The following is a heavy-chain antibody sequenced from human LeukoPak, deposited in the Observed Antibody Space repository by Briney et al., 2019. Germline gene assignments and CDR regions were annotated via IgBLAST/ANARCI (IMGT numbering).Heavy chain of an antibody. V-gene: IGHV3-11*06. CDR1: GLTFSDYY. Sequence: PGGSLRLSCAASGLTFSDYYMSWIRQAPGKGLEWVSYISSSSSYTNYADSVKGRFTISRDNAKNSLYLQMNSLRAEDTAVYYCARNSSGWDLYYFDYWGQGTLVTVSS. J-gene: IGHJ4*02. D-gene: IGHD6-19*01. CDR2: ISSSSSYT. CDR3: ARNSSGWDLYYFDY.